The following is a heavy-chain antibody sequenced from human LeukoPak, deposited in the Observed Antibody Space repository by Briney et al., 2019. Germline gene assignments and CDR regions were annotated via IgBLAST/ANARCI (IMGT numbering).Heavy chain of an antibody. J-gene: IGHJ4*02. CDR3: ASRDAVTGLRHDY. Sequence: GGSLRLSCAASGFSFSNHWMMWVRQAPGKGMEWVANIKKDGSEKYYVNSVKGRFTISRDNAKNTLYLQMNSLRAEDTAVYYCASRDAVTGLRHDYRGQGTLVTVSS. CDR1: GFSFSNHW. D-gene: IGHD4-17*01. CDR2: IKKDGSEK. V-gene: IGHV3-7*01.